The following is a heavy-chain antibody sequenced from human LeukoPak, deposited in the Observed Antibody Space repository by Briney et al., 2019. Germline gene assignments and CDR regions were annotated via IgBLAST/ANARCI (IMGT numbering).Heavy chain of an antibody. V-gene: IGHV3-48*01. CDR1: GFTFSSYS. D-gene: IGHD6-13*01. J-gene: IGHJ4*02. CDR2: ISSSSSTI. Sequence: GGSLRLSCAASGFTFSSYSMNWVRQAPGKGLEWVSYISSSSSTIYYADSVKGRFTISRDNAKNSLYLQMNSLRAEDTAVYYCARGIQDSSNWPIDYWGQGTLVTVSS. CDR3: ARGIQDSSNWPIDY.